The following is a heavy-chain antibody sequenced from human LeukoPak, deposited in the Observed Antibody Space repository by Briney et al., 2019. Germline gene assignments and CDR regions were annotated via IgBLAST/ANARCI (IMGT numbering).Heavy chain of an antibody. V-gene: IGHV4-59*12. J-gene: IGHJ4*02. D-gene: IGHD2-2*01. CDR2: IYYSGST. CDR3: AREPGCSSSSCYPDYFDY. CDR1: GGSISSYY. Sequence: PSETLSLTCTVSGGSISSYYWSWIRQPPGKGLEWIGYIYYSGSTNYNPSLKSRVTISVDTSKSQFSLKLTSVTAADTALYYCAREPGCSSSSCYPDYFDYWGRGTLVTVSS.